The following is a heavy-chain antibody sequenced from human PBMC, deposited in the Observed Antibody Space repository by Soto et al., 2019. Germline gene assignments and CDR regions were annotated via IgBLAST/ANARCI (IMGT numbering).Heavy chain of an antibody. CDR3: ARRVGQQLITFDY. Sequence: GESLKISCKGSGYSFTSYWISWVRQMPGKGLGWRGGLEPIDPYANYSPSFQGHVTISADKSISTAYLQWRSLTASDTAMYYCARRVGQQLITFDYWGQGTLVTVSS. J-gene: IGHJ4*02. V-gene: IGHV5-10-1*01. CDR2: LEPIDPYA. D-gene: IGHD6-13*01. CDR1: GYSFTSYW.